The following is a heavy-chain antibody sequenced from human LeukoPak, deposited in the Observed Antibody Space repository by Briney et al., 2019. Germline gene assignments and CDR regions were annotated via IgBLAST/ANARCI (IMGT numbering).Heavy chain of an antibody. D-gene: IGHD2-2*01. V-gene: IGHV1-2*02. J-gene: IGHJ4*02. Sequence: ASVKVSCKASGYTFTGHFIFWVRQSPGPRLELMASINPDTGDTYYAQKFQGRVTVASDTSISTAYMDITRLTSDDTALYYCSREASCDTTSCPQDFWGQGTLVTVSS. CDR1: GYTFTGHF. CDR3: SREASCDTTSCPQDF. CDR2: INPDTGDT.